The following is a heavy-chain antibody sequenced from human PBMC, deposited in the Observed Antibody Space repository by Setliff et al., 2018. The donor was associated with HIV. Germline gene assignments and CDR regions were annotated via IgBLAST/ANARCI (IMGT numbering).Heavy chain of an antibody. D-gene: IGHD5-18*01. V-gene: IGHV4-4*08. J-gene: IGHJ5*02. CDR2: IHTTGST. Sequence: PSETLSLTCTVSNGSIGSFYWTWIRQPPGKELEWIGQIHTTGSTNYNPYLKSRVTISIDTSRNQFSLKLTSVTAADTAMYYCARRHTAFDPWGQGTLVTVSS. CDR1: NGSIGSFY. CDR3: ARRHTAFDP.